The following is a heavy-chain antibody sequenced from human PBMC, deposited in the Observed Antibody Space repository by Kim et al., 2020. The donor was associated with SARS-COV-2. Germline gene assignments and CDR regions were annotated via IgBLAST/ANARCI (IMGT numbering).Heavy chain of an antibody. CDR3: ARGPSNYASGTS. V-gene: IGHV1-8*01. J-gene: IGHJ4*02. CDR1: GYTFTSYD. D-gene: IGHD3-10*01. Sequence: SVKVSCKASGYTFTSYDINWVRQATGQGLEWMGWMSPNSGNTGYAQKFQGRVTMTRNTSISTAYMELSSLRSEDTAVYYCARGPSNYASGTSWGQGTLVTVSA. CDR2: MSPNSGNT.